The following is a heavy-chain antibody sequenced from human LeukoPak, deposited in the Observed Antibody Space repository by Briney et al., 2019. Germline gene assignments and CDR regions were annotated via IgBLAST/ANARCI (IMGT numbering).Heavy chain of an antibody. CDR1: GFTFSSYS. J-gene: IGHJ4*02. CDR3: ARPDTAMVRGYYFDY. CDR2: ISSSSSYI. D-gene: IGHD5-18*01. V-gene: IGHV3-21*01. Sequence: GGSLRLSCAASGFTFSSYSMNWVGQAPGKGLEWVSSISSSSSYIYYADSVKGRFTISRDNAKNSLYLQMNSLRAEDTAVYYCARPDTAMVRGYYFDYWGQGTLVTVSS.